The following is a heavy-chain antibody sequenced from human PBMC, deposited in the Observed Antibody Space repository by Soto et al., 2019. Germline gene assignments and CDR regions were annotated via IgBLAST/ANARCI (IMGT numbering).Heavy chain of an antibody. CDR1: GFTFSDYY. V-gene: IGHV3-11*05. D-gene: IGHD6-13*01. CDR3: ARGRGAAADYFDF. J-gene: IGHJ4*02. CDR2: ISSSTSHT. Sequence: QVQLVESGGGLVKPGGSLRLSCAVSGFTFSDYYMTWIRQAPGKGLEWVSYISSSTSHTNYADSVKGRFTISRDNAKNSLLLQMNSLRAEDTAVYYCARGRGAAADYFDFWGKGTLVTVSS.